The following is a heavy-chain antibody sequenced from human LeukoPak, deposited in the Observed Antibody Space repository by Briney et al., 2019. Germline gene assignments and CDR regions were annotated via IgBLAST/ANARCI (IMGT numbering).Heavy chain of an antibody. CDR2: ISAHNGNT. D-gene: IGHD2-15*01. CDR1: GYTLTNYG. Sequence: ASVKVSCKASGYTLTNYGISWVRQAPGQGLEYMGWISAHNGNTNYAQKLQDRVTMTTDTSTGTAYMELKSLRSDDTAVYYCAREGYCSGGSCYPGVPDYWGQGTLVTVSS. CDR3: AREGYCSGGSCYPGVPDY. J-gene: IGHJ4*02. V-gene: IGHV1-18*01.